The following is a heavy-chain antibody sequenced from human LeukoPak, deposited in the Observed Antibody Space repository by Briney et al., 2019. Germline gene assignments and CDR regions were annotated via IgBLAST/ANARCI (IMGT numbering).Heavy chain of an antibody. CDR2: MNPNSGNT. CDR3: ARFRGQTRIHYYFDY. V-gene: IGHV1-8*01. J-gene: IGHJ4*02. D-gene: IGHD3-10*01. CDR1: GYTFTSYD. Sequence: ASVKVSCKASGYTFTSYDINWVRQATGQGLEWMGWMNPNSGNTGYAQKFQGRVTVTRNTSISTAYMELSSLRSEDTAVYYCARFRGQTRIHYYFDYWGQGTLVTVSS.